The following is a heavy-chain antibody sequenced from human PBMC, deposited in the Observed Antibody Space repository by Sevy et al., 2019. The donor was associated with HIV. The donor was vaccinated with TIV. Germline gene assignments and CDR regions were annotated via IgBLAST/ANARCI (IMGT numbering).Heavy chain of an antibody. V-gene: IGHV1-8*01. D-gene: IGHD3-10*01. CDR1: GYTFTSYD. CDR3: ARGGPARGDF. Sequence: ASVKVSCKASGYTFTSYDIHWVRQAAGQGLEWMGWMNVYNAKTNFAQMYQDRVTVTRDTSITTAYMELSSLRSDDTAVYYCARGGPARGDFWGQGTLVTVSS. J-gene: IGHJ4*02. CDR2: MNVYNAKT.